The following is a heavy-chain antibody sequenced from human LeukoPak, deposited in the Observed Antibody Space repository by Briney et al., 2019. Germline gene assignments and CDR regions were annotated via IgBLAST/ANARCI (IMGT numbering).Heavy chain of an antibody. CDR1: GFTFSNYG. V-gene: IGHV3-33*06. D-gene: IGHD6-19*01. Sequence: PGRSLRLSCAASGFTFSNYGMHWVRQAPGKGLEWVAVIWYDGSNKYYADSVKGRFTISRDNSKNTLYLQMNSLRAEDTAVYYCAKDRSSSGRTFVFWGQGTLVTVSS. CDR3: AKDRSSSGRTFVF. J-gene: IGHJ4*02. CDR2: IWYDGSNK.